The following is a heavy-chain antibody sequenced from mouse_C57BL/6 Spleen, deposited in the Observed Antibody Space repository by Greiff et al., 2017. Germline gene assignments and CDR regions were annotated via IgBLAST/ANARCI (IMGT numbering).Heavy chain of an antibody. CDR2: FYPGSGSI. CDR1: GYTFTEYT. Sequence: VKLQESGAELVKPGASVKLSCKASGYTFTEYTIHWVKQRSGQGLEWIGWFYPGSGSIKYNEKFKDKATLTADKSSSTVYMELSRLTSEDSAVYFCARHEERADGNYVVFDVWGTGTTVTVSS. V-gene: IGHV1-62-2*01. D-gene: IGHD2-1*01. CDR3: ARHEERADGNYVVFDV. J-gene: IGHJ1*03.